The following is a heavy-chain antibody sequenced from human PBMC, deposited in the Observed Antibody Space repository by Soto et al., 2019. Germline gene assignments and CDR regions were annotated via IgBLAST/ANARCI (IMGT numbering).Heavy chain of an antibody. CDR3: ARVSAYCSSTSCYTGPSYYYYGMDV. V-gene: IGHV3-53*01. D-gene: IGHD2-2*02. CDR1: GFTVSSNY. CDR2: IYSGGST. J-gene: IGHJ6*02. Sequence: PGGSLRLSCAASGFTVSSNYMSWVRQAPGKGLEWVSVIYSGGSTYYADSVKGRFTISRDNSKNTLYLQMNSLRAEDTAVYYCARVSAYCSSTSCYTGPSYYYYGMDVWGQGTTVTVSS.